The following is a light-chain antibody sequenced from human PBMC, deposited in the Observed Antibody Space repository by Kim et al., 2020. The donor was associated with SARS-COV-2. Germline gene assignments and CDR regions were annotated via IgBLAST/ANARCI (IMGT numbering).Light chain of an antibody. CDR1: SSNIGSDT. V-gene: IGLV1-44*01. CDR2: NNN. Sequence: ELTQPPSASGTPGQRVTISCSVSSSNIGSDTVDWYQHLPGAAPQLLIYNNNQRPSGVPDRCSASKSGTSASLAISGLQSEDEADYYCAAWDDSLNGPVFGGGTQLTVL. J-gene: IGLJ3*02. CDR3: AAWDDSLNGPV.